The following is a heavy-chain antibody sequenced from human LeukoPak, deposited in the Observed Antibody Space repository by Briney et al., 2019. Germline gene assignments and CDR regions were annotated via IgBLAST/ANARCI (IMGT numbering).Heavy chain of an antibody. Sequence: ASVKVSCKASGYTFTSYGISWVRQAPGQGLEWMGWISAYNGNTNYAQKLQGRVTMTTDTSTSTAYMELRSLRSDDTAVYYCARVLAAAGLRSYYYYYMDVWGKGTTVTVSS. J-gene: IGHJ6*03. D-gene: IGHD6-13*01. CDR1: GYTFTSYG. V-gene: IGHV1-18*01. CDR2: ISAYNGNT. CDR3: ARVLAAAGLRSYYYYYMDV.